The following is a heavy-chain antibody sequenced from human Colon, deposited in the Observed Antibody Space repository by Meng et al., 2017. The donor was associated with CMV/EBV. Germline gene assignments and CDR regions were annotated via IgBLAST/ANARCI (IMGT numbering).Heavy chain of an antibody. Sequence: CPGSGYSFISYWIAWVRQVPGKGLEWMGIIYPRDSDTRYSPSFQGQVTISADKSISTAYLQWSNLKTSDTAVYYCARSGEGGNWFDPWGQGTLVTVSS. D-gene: IGHD3-10*01. CDR2: IYPRDSDT. V-gene: IGHV5-51*01. J-gene: IGHJ5*02. CDR3: ARSGEGGNWFDP. CDR1: GYSFISYW.